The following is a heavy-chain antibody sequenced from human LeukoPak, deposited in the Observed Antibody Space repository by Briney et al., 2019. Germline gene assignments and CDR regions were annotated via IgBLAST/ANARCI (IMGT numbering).Heavy chain of an antibody. J-gene: IGHJ4*02. V-gene: IGHV4-59*01. Sequence: SETLSLTCTVSGGSISNYYWGWIRQPPGKGPEWIGHIYYSGSTNYNPSLKSRVTISVDTSKNQFSLKLSSVTAADTAVYYCARPTAGGYFDYWGQGTLVTVSS. CDR3: ARPTAGGYFDY. CDR2: IYYSGST. CDR1: GGSISNYY. D-gene: IGHD6-13*01.